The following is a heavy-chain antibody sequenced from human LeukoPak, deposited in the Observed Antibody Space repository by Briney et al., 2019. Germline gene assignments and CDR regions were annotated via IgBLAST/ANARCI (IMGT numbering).Heavy chain of an antibody. V-gene: IGHV4-31*03. J-gene: IGHJ4*02. Sequence: PSETLSLTCTVSGGSISSGGYYWSWIRQHPGKCLEWIGYIYYSGSTYYNPSLKSRVTISVDTSKNQFSLKLSSVTAADTAVYYCARLLTPNGYYFDYWGQGTLVTVSS. CDR2: IYYSGST. CDR3: ARLLTPNGYYFDY. CDR1: GGSISSGGYY. D-gene: IGHD1-26*01.